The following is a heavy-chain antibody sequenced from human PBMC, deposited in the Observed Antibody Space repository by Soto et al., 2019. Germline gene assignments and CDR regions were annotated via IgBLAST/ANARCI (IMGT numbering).Heavy chain of an antibody. J-gene: IGHJ5*02. CDR1: GGSISSSSYY. Sequence: QLQLQESGPGLVKPSETLSLTCTVSGGSISSSSYYWGWIRQPPGKGLEWIGSIYYSGSTYYNPSLKSRVTISVDTPKNQFSLKLSSVTAADTAVYYCARLGGYSSSWPDNWFDPWGQGTLVTVSS. D-gene: IGHD6-13*01. CDR3: ARLGGYSSSWPDNWFDP. CDR2: IYYSGST. V-gene: IGHV4-39*01.